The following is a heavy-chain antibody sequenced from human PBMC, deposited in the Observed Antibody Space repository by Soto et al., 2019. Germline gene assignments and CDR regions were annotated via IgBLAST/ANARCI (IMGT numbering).Heavy chain of an antibody. CDR2: IYWNDDK. V-gene: IGHV2-5*01. Sequence: QITLKESGPMLVKPTQTLTLTCTFSGFSLSTAGVGVGWIRQPPGKALEWLALIYWNDDKRYSPSLKSRLTITKDTSKNQVVLTMTNIDPVDTATYYCAHRRGAATNFDSWGQGTLVTVSS. CDR3: AHRRGAATNFDS. D-gene: IGHD1-26*01. J-gene: IGHJ4*02. CDR1: GFSLSTAGVG.